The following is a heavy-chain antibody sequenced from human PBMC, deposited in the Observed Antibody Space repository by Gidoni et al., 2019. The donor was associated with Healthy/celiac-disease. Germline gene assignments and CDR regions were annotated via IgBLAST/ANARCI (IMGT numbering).Heavy chain of an antibody. CDR1: GGTFSSYA. V-gene: IGHV1-69*06. J-gene: IGHJ3*02. D-gene: IGHD2-15*01. Sequence: QVQLVQSGAEVKTPGSSVKVSCKASGGTFSSYAISWVRQAPGQGLEWMVGIIPIFGTANYAQKFQGRVTITADKSTSTAYMELSSLRSEDTAVYDGAREDVVVVVRDAFDIWGQGTMVTVSS. CDR3: AREDVVVVVRDAFDI. CDR2: IIPIFGTA.